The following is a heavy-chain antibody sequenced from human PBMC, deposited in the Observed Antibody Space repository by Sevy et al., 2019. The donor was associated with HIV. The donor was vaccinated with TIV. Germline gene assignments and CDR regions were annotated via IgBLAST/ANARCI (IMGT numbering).Heavy chain of an antibody. J-gene: IGHJ4*02. V-gene: IGHV3-20*04. D-gene: IGHD6-13*01. Sequence: GGSLRLSCAASGFTFDDYGMSWVRQAPGKGLEWVFGINWNGGSTGYAHSVKGRFTISRDNAKNSLYLQMNSLRAEDTALYYCASLSIAAAGLFDYWGQGTLVTVSS. CDR1: GFTFDDYG. CDR2: INWNGGST. CDR3: ASLSIAAAGLFDY.